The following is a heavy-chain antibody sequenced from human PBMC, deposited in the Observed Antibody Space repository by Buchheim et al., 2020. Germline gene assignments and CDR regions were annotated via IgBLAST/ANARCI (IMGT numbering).Heavy chain of an antibody. J-gene: IGHJ4*02. CDR1: GFTFSSYG. D-gene: IGHD2-15*01. CDR3: ARDPGDCSGGSCYSYYFDY. CDR2: ISYDGSNK. Sequence: QVQLVESGGGVVQPGRSLRLSCAASGFTFSSYGMHWVRQAPGKGLEWVAVISYDGSNKYYADSVKGRFTISRDNSKNTLYLQMNSLRAEDTAVYYCARDPGDCSGGSCYSYYFDYWGQGTL. V-gene: IGHV3-30*03.